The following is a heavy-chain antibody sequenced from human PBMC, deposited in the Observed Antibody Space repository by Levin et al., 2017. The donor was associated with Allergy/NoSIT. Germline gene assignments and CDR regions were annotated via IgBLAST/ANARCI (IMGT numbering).Heavy chain of an antibody. V-gene: IGHV3-33*01. CDR3: ARGYPNWNDMYYFDY. Sequence: GGSLRLSCAASGFTFSSYGMHWVRQAPGKGLEWVAVIWYDGSNKYYADSVKGRFTISRDNSKNTLYLQMNSLRAEDTAVYYCARGYPNWNDMYYFDYWGQGTLVTVSS. J-gene: IGHJ4*02. D-gene: IGHD1-1*01. CDR2: IWYDGSNK. CDR1: GFTFSSYG.